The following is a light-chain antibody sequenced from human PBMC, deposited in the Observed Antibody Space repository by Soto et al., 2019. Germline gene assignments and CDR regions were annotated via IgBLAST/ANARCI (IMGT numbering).Light chain of an antibody. J-gene: IGKJ5*01. V-gene: IGKV3-15*01. CDR2: GAS. CDR3: QQYNDWLSIT. Sequence: EIVMTQSPATLSVSPGERATLSCRASQSVRSNLAWYQQKPGQAPRLLIYGASTRATGVPGRFSGSGSGTEFTLTISSLQSEDFAVYYCQQYNDWLSITLGQGTRLEIK. CDR1: QSVRSN.